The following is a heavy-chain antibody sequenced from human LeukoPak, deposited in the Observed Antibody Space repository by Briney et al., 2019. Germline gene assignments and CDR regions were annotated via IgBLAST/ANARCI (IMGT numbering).Heavy chain of an antibody. Sequence: ASVKVSCKASGYTFTGYYMHWVRQAPGQGLEWMGWISAYNGNTNYAQKLQGRVTMTTDTSTSTAYMELRSLRSDDTAVYYCAGTTLRSRWFDPWGQGTLATVSS. CDR3: AGTTLRSRWFDP. D-gene: IGHD1-1*01. V-gene: IGHV1-18*04. CDR2: ISAYNGNT. J-gene: IGHJ5*02. CDR1: GYTFTGYY.